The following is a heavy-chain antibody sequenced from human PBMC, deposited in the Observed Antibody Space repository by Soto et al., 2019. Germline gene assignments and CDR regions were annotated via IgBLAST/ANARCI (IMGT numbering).Heavy chain of an antibody. CDR1: GYTFTSFG. V-gene: IGHV1-18*01. Sequence: GASVKVSCKASGYTFTSFGFNWVRQAPGQGLEWMGWISAYNGNTNYAQNLQGRVTMTTDTSTSTAYMELRSLISDDTAMYYCARWFAGSGKNDIDYWGQGTLVTVSS. D-gene: IGHD3-3*01. J-gene: IGHJ4*02. CDR3: ARWFAGSGKNDIDY. CDR2: ISAYNGNT.